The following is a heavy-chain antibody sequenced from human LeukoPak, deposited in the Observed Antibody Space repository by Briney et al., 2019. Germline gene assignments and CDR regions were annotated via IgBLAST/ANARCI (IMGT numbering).Heavy chain of an antibody. CDR2: FDPEDGET. Sequence: ASVKVSCKVSGYTLTELSMHWVRQAPGKGLEWMGGFDPEDGETIYAQKFQGGVTMTEDTSTDTAYMELSSLRSEDTAVYYCATDYCSSTSCYTLDPWGQGTLVTVSS. CDR1: GYTLTELS. D-gene: IGHD2-2*02. J-gene: IGHJ5*02. CDR3: ATDYCSSTSCYTLDP. V-gene: IGHV1-24*01.